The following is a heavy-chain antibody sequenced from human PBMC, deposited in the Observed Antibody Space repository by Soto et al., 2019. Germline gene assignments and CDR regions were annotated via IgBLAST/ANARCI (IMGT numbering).Heavy chain of an antibody. V-gene: IGHV4-61*01. J-gene: IGHJ4*02. D-gene: IGHD6-6*01. Sequence: SETLSLTCTVSGGSVSSGSYYWSWIRQPPGKGLEWIGYIYYSGSTNYNPSLKSRVTISVDTSKNQFSLKLSSMTAADTAVYYCAREAHSSSSGRYYFDYWGQGTQVTVS. CDR2: IYYSGST. CDR3: AREAHSSSSGRYYFDY. CDR1: GGSVSSGSYY.